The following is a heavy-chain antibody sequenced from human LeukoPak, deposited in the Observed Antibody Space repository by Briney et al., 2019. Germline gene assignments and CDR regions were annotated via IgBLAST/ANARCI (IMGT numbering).Heavy chain of an antibody. CDR2: INPSGGST. Sequence: ASVKVSCKASGYTFTSYYMHWVRQAPGRGLEWMGIINPSGGSTSYAQKFQGRVTMTRDTSTSTVYMELSSLRSEDTAVYYCARDRGEAAGGSYFDYFDYWGQGTLVTVSS. J-gene: IGHJ4*02. V-gene: IGHV1-46*01. D-gene: IGHD1-26*01. CDR1: GYTFTSYY. CDR3: ARDRGEAAGGSYFDYFDY.